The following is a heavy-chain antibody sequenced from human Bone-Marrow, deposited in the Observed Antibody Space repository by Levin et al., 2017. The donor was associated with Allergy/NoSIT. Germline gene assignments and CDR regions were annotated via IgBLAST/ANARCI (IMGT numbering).Heavy chain of an antibody. CDR2: ISIRGTTM. CDR3: ARDMDEAQYNYGMDV. V-gene: IGHV3-11*01. Sequence: PGGSLRLSCAASGFTLSDYYMSWIRQAPGKGLEWVSYISIRGTTMYLADSVKGRFTISRDNAKNSLSLQMNSLRADDTAVYYCARDMDEAQYNYGMDVWGQGTTVTVSS. D-gene: IGHD3-10*01. CDR1: GFTLSDYY. J-gene: IGHJ6*02.